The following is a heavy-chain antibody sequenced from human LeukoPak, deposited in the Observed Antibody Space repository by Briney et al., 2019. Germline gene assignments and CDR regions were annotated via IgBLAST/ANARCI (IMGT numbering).Heavy chain of an antibody. J-gene: IGHJ3*02. V-gene: IGHV3-23*01. CDR2: ISGSGGST. CDR1: GFTFSSYG. Sequence: GGTLRLSCAASGFTFSSYGMSWVRQAPGKGLEWVSAISGSGGSTYYADSVKGRFTISRDNSKNTLYLQMNSLRAEDTAVYYCARVQSSWGGRYFDWLPAFDIWGQGAVVTVSS. D-gene: IGHD3-9*01. CDR3: ARVQSSWGGRYFDWLPAFDI.